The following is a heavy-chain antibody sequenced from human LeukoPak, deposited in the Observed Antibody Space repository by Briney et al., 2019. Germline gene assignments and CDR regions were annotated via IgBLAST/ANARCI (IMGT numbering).Heavy chain of an antibody. CDR3: ARNLWFGELYL. Sequence: SETLSLTCTVSGYSISSGYYWGWIRQPPGKGLEWIGSIYHSGSTYYTPSLKSRVTISVDTSKNQFSLKLSSVTAADTAVYYCARNLWFGELYLWGQGTLVTVSS. CDR2: IYHSGST. D-gene: IGHD3-10*01. CDR1: GYSISSGYY. J-gene: IGHJ4*02. V-gene: IGHV4-38-2*02.